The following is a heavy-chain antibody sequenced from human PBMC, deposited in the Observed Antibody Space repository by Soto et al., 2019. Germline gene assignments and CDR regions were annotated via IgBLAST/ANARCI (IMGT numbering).Heavy chain of an antibody. CDR2: IYPGDSDT. J-gene: IGHJ6*02. D-gene: IGHD4-4*01. CDR3: ARSISNYYYYYGMDV. Sequence: GESLKISCKGSGYSFTSYWIGWVRQMPGKGLEWMGIIYPGDSDTGYSPSFQGQVTISADKSISTAYLQWSSLKASDTAMYYCARSISNYYYYYGMDVWGQGTTVTVSS. V-gene: IGHV5-51*01. CDR1: GYSFTSYW.